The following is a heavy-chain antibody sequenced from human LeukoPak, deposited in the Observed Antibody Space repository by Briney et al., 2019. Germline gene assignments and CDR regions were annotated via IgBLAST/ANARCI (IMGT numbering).Heavy chain of an antibody. Sequence: PGGSLRLSCAASAFRCSTDSRNWVRQAPGEGLEWVSSISSSSSCIYYADSVKGRFTISRDKAKSSLYLQMNSLRAGDTAVHYCARDLFQGMVRGVIDYWGQGTLVTVSS. V-gene: IGHV3-21*01. CDR2: ISSSSSCI. J-gene: IGHJ4*02. CDR3: ARDLFQGMVRGVIDY. D-gene: IGHD3-10*01. CDR1: AFRCSTDS.